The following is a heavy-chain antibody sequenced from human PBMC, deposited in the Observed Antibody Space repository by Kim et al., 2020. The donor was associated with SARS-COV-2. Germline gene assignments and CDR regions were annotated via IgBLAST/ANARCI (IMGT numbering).Heavy chain of an antibody. Sequence: WGSLRLSCAASGFTFSSYAMSWVRQAPGKGLEWVSAISGSGGSTYYADSVKGRFTISRDNSKNTLYLQMNSLRAEDTAVYYCAKRITLVRGVPDAFDIWGQGTMIAVSS. CDR1: GFTFSSYA. CDR2: ISGSGGST. J-gene: IGHJ3*02. CDR3: AKRITLVRGVPDAFDI. D-gene: IGHD3-10*01. V-gene: IGHV3-23*01.